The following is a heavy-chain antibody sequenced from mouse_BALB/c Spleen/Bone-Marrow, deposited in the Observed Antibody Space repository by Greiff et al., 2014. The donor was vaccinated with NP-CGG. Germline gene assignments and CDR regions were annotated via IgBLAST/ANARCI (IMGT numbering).Heavy chain of an antibody. Sequence: VQLQQPGAELVKPGASVKLSCTASGFNIKDTYMHWVKQRPEQGLEWIGRIDPANGNTKYDPKFQGKATITADTSSNTAYLQRSSLTSEDTAVYYGARWEYYAMDYWGQGTSVTVSS. CDR2: IDPANGNT. J-gene: IGHJ4*01. CDR1: GFNIKDTY. V-gene: IGHV14-3*02. D-gene: IGHD4-1*01. CDR3: ARWEYYAMDY.